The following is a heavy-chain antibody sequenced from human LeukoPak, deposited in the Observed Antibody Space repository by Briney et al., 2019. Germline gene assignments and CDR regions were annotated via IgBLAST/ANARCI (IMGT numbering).Heavy chain of an antibody. Sequence: GGSLRLSCVGSGFTFSNYAMHWVRQAPGKGLEWVTIISYDARNKYFADSVNGRFTVSRDNSKNTVYLQMNSLRVDDTAVYFCAGFWGSHRLEYWGQGTPVIVSS. V-gene: IGHV3-30*04. CDR2: ISYDARNK. D-gene: IGHD3-16*01. CDR1: GFTFSNYA. CDR3: AGFWGSHRLEY. J-gene: IGHJ4*02.